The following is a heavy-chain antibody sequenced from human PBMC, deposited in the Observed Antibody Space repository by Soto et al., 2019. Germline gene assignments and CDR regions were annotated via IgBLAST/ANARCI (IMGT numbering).Heavy chain of an antibody. J-gene: IGHJ5*02. Sequence: ASVKVSCKASGDTFIDYYVHWVRQAPGQGLEWMGWIHLNSGGTNYAEKFPGRVTLTRDTSTETVYMELSSLTSADTAKYYCARSARQRAPSSWLDPWGQGTLVTVSS. V-gene: IGHV1-2*02. CDR2: IHLNSGGT. CDR3: ARSARQRAPSSWLDP. CDR1: GDTFIDYY. D-gene: IGHD6-25*01.